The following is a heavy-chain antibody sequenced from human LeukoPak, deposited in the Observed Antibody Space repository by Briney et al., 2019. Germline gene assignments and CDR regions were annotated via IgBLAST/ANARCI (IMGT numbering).Heavy chain of an antibody. J-gene: IGHJ6*03. CDR1: GFTFSNYA. Sequence: GSLRLSCAASGFTFSNYAMSWVRQTPGKGLEWIGEINHTGNTNYNPSLTDYNPSLKSRVTMSVDSSKNELSLKVSSVTASDTGMYYCARVRHDPLEYGYYMDVWGKGTTVIVSS. CDR2: INHTGNT. D-gene: IGHD3-3*01. V-gene: IGHV4-34*01. CDR3: ARVRHDPLEYGYYMDV.